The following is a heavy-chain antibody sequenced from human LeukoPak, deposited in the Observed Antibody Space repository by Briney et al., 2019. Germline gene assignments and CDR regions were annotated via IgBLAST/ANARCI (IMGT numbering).Heavy chain of an antibody. CDR2: IYYSGST. CDR3: ARDFRFIAY. D-gene: IGHD3-16*01. V-gene: IGHV4-39*01. CDR1: GGSISSSSYY. Sequence: SETLSLTCTVSGGSISSSSYYWGWIRQPPGKGLEWIGSIYYSGSTYYNPSLKSRVTISVDTSKNQFSLKLSSVTAADTAVYYCARDFRFIAYWGQGTLVTVSS. J-gene: IGHJ4*02.